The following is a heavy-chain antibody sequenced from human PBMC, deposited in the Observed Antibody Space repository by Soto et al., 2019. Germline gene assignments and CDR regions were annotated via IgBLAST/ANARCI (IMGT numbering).Heavy chain of an antibody. D-gene: IGHD2-15*01. CDR1: GYTFTGSY. J-gene: IGHJ5*02. CDR3: ARRGGTTHWFDT. Sequence: ASVKVSCKASGYTFTGSYMHWVRQAPGQGLEWMGWINPNTGDTNYAQKFQGRVTMTRDTSISTAYMDLSRLRSDDTAVYYCARRGGTTHWFDTWGQGTLVTVSS. CDR2: INPNTGDT. V-gene: IGHV1-2*02.